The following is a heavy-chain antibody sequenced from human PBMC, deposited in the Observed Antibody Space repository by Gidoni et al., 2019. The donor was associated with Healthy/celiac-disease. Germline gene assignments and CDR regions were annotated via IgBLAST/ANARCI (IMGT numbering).Heavy chain of an antibody. D-gene: IGHD1-26*01. CDR3: AKGSNLRRRELGWFDP. V-gene: IGHV3-23*01. J-gene: IGHJ5*02. CDR1: GFTFSSYA. CDR2: ISGSGGST. Sequence: EVQLLESGGGLVQPGGSLRLSCAASGFTFSSYAMSWVRQAPGKGLEWVSAISGSGGSTYYAESVKGRFTISRDNSKNTLYLQMNSLRAEDTAVYYCAKGSNLRRRELGWFDPWGQGTLVTVSS.